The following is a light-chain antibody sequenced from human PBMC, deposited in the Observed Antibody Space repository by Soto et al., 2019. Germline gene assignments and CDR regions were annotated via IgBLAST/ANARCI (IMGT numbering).Light chain of an antibody. CDR3: QQYAITPWA. Sequence: IVLTQSPGTLSLSPGERATLSCMASQSVSSSYLAWYQQKPGQAPRLLIYGASSRATGIPDRFSGSGSGTDFSLYISRLEHEDFAVYYCQQYAITPWAFGQGTKVDIK. J-gene: IGKJ1*01. CDR2: GAS. CDR1: QSVSSSY. V-gene: IGKV3-20*01.